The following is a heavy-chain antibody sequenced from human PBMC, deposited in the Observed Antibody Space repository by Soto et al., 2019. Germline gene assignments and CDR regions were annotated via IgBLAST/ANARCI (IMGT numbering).Heavy chain of an antibody. CDR1: GGSISSGGYY. CDR3: ARGGKLRFLEWSYYMDV. D-gene: IGHD3-3*01. Sequence: PSETLSLTCTVSGGSISSGGYYWSWIRQHPGKGLEWIGYIYYSGSTYYNPSLKSRVTISVDTSKNQFSLKLSSVTAADTAVYYCARGGKLRFLEWSYYMDVWGKGTTVTVS. CDR2: IYYSGST. V-gene: IGHV4-31*03. J-gene: IGHJ6*03.